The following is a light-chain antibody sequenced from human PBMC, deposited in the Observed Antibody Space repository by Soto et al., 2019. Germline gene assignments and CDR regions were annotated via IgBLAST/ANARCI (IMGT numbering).Light chain of an antibody. CDR1: QGISSY. CDR2: AAS. CDR3: QQLFMYPPT. J-gene: IGKJ3*01. V-gene: IGKV1-9*01. Sequence: DIQLTQSPSFLSASVGDRVPITCRASQGISSYLAWYQQKPGKAPKLLIHAASTLQSGVPSRFSGSGSGTEFTLTISSLQSEDFATYYCQQLFMYPPTFGPGTKVDIK.